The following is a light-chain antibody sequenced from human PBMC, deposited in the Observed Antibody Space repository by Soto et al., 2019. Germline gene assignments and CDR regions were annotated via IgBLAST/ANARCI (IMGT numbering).Light chain of an antibody. J-gene: IGLJ3*02. Sequence: QSALAQPPSASGSLGQSVTISCTGTSSDVGGYKYVSWYQQHPGKAPKVMIYEVSKRPSGVPDRFSGSKSGNTASLTVSGLQAEDEANYYCSSYAGDNKGVFGGGTKLTVL. CDR2: EVS. CDR1: SSDVGGYKY. V-gene: IGLV2-8*01. CDR3: SSYAGDNKGV.